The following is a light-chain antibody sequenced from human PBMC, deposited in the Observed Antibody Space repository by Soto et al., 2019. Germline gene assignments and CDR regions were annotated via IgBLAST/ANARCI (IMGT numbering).Light chain of an antibody. CDR1: SGDVGYYNY. CDR3: CSYAGTPRYV. J-gene: IGLJ1*01. CDR2: DVT. V-gene: IGLV2-11*01. Sequence: QSALTQPRSVSGSPGQSVTISCTGTSGDVGYYNYVSWYQQHPGKAPKVMIYDVTERPSGVPDRFSGSKSGNTASLTIPGLQAEDEADYYCCSYAGTPRYVLGTGTKLTVL.